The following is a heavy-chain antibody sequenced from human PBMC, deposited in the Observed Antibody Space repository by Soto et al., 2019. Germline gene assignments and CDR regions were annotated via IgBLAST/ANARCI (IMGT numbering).Heavy chain of an antibody. D-gene: IGHD4-17*01. CDR1: GGSVTNSSYY. CDR2: VYYRGRS. Sequence: SETLSLTCTVSGGSVTNSSYYWGWIRQSPGKGLEWIGSVYYRGRSYSKSSVKSRVTISVDTSKNRFSLSLNSVTASDTAVYFCVSQRTTVPTQAYFDYWGRGALVTVSS. V-gene: IGHV4-39*01. CDR3: VSQRTTVPTQAYFDY. J-gene: IGHJ4*02.